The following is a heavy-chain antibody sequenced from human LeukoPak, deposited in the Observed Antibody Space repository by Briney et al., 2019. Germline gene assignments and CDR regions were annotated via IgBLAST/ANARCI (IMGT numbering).Heavy chain of an antibody. Sequence: PSETVSLTCIVSGGSISSSSHNWGWIRQPPGKGLEWIGSIYYSGTTYYNPSLKSRLTISVDTSKNQFSLKLSSVTAVDTAVYYCARHDRIIASPLVWGQGILVTVS. J-gene: IGHJ4*02. CDR3: ARHDRIIASPLV. CDR1: GGSISSSSHN. CDR2: IYYSGTT. V-gene: IGHV4-39*01. D-gene: IGHD6-13*01.